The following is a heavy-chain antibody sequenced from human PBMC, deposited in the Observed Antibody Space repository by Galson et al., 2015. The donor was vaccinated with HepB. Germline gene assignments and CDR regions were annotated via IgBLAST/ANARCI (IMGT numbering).Heavy chain of an antibody. CDR1: GYTFTDHY. Sequence: SVKVSCKASGYTFTDHYMHWVRQAPGQGLEWMGRINSNSRATNYAQKSQGRVTMTRDTSTRTAYMELSRLRSDDTAVYYCARADPRGNFDYWGQGTLVTVSS. J-gene: IGHJ4*02. CDR2: INSNSRAT. V-gene: IGHV1-2*06. CDR3: ARADPRGNFDY. D-gene: IGHD3-16*01.